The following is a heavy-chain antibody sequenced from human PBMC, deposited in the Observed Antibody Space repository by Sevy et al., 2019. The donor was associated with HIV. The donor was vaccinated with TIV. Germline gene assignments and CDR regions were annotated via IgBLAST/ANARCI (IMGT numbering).Heavy chain of an antibody. J-gene: IGHJ4*02. CDR3: ARDRGEILSSAFDY. D-gene: IGHD3-16*01. CDR1: GFTFSDHR. V-gene: IGHV3-30-3*01. Sequence: GGSLRLSCAAFGFTFSDHRMHWVRQAPGKGLEWVAVISYAGRSNNYNVDSVKGRFTISSDNSKTTVYLQMKSLRPEDTAIYYYARDRGEILSSAFDYWGQGTLVTVSS. CDR2: ISYAGRSNN.